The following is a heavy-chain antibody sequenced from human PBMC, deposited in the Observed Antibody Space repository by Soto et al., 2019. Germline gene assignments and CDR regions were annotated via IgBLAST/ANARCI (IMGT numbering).Heavy chain of an antibody. V-gene: IGHV1-69*02. CDR2: IIPILGIA. CDR1: GGTFSSYT. J-gene: IGHJ6*03. CDR3: ASHLKFGYCSGGSCHYYYYYMDV. Sequence: SVKVSCKASGGTFSSYTISWVRQAPGQGLEWMGRIIPILGIANYAQKFQGRVTITADKSASTAYMELSSLRSEDTAVYYCASHLKFGYCSGGSCHYYYYYMDVWGKGTTVTVSS. D-gene: IGHD2-15*01.